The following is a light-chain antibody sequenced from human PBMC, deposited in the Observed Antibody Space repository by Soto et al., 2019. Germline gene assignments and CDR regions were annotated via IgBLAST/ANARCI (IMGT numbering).Light chain of an antibody. J-gene: IGKJ2*01. CDR3: QQYYSTPPT. CDR2: WAS. V-gene: IGKV4-1*01. CDR1: QSVLYSSNNKNY. Sequence: DIVMTQSPDSLAVSLGERATINCKSSQSVLYSSNNKNYLAWYQQKPGQPPKLLIYWASTRESGVPDRFSGSGSGTEITLNISSMHAEDVAVYYCQQYYSTPPTFGQGTKLEIK.